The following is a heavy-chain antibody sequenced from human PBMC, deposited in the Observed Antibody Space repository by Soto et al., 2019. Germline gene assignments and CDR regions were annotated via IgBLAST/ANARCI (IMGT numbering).Heavy chain of an antibody. CDR1: GFTFSTYA. CDR2: ISDSGGSA. CDR3: AKGSASGVPYYFDY. V-gene: IGHV3-23*01. Sequence: GGSLRLSCAASGFTFSTYAMRWVRQAPGKGLEWVSAISDSGGSAYYADSVKGRFTISRDNSKNTLYLQMNSLRAEDTAVYYCAKGSASGVPYYFDYWGQGTLVTVSS. J-gene: IGHJ4*02. D-gene: IGHD6-13*01.